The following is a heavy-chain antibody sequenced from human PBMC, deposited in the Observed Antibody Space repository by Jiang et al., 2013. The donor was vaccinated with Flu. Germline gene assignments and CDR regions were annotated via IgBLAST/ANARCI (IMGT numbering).Heavy chain of an antibody. CDR1: GYTFTGYY. J-gene: IGHJ6*02. D-gene: IGHD5-18*01. CDR2: INPNSGGT. CDR3: ARDTAMAEGVYYYYYGMDV. Sequence: SGAEVKKPGASVKVSCKASGYTFTGYYMHWVRQAPGQGLEWMGWINPNSGGTNYAQKFQGWVTMTRDTSISTAYMELSRLRSDDTAVYYCARDTAMAEGVYYYYYGMDVWGQGTTVTVSS. V-gene: IGHV1-2*04.